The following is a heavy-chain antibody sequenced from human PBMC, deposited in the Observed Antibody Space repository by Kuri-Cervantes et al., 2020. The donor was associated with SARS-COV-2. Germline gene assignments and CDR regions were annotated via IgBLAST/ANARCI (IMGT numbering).Heavy chain of an antibody. J-gene: IGHJ6*02. D-gene: IGHD1-1*01. CDR1: GGSFSGYY. CDR2: IWYDGSNK. CDR3: ARGGSRPNDYYYYGMDV. V-gene: IGHV3-33*08. Sequence: GGSLRLSCAVYGGSFSGYYWSWIRQPPGKGLEWVAVIWYDGSNKYYADSVKGRFTISRDNSKNTLYLQMNSLRAEDTAVYYCARGGSRPNDYYYYGMDVWGQGTTVTVSS.